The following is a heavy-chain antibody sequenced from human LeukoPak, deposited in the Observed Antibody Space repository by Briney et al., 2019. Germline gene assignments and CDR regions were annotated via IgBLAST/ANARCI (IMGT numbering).Heavy chain of an antibody. Sequence: GGSLRLSCAASGFSFDDYGMSWVRQAPGKGLERVSGINWNGGSTGYADSVKGRFTISRDNAKNSLYLQMNSLRAEDTALYHCARTRGYYDSSGYFERAYYMDVWGKGTTVTVSS. D-gene: IGHD3-22*01. CDR2: INWNGGST. CDR1: GFSFDDYG. V-gene: IGHV3-20*01. CDR3: ARTRGYYDSSGYFERAYYMDV. J-gene: IGHJ6*03.